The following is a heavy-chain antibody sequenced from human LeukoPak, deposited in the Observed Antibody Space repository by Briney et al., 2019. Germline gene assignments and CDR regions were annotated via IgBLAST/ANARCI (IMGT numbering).Heavy chain of an antibody. CDR2: INPNSGGT. CDR1: GYTFTGHY. Sequence: ASVKVSCKSSGYTFTGHYIYWVRQAPGQGLEWMGWINPNSGGTNYAQKFQGRVTMTRGTSISTAYMELSRLRSDDTAVYYCARVNTRGSGSGSFDYWGQGTLVTVSS. J-gene: IGHJ4*02. V-gene: IGHV1-2*02. D-gene: IGHD3-10*01. CDR3: ARVNTRGSGSGSFDY.